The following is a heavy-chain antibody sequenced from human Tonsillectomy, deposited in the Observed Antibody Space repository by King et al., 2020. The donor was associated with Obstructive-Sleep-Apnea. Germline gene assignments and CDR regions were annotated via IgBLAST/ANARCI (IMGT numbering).Heavy chain of an antibody. V-gene: IGHV1-18*04. CDR1: GYTFTSYG. CDR2: ISAYTGNI. Sequence: QLVQSGVEVKKPGASVKVSCKASGYTFTSYGISWVRQAPGQGLEWMGWISAYTGNINYAQKFRGRVIMTTDTSTSTAYMELRSLRSDDTAVYYCARDSVTVSPHHMYFYYGMDVWGQGTTVTVSS. CDR3: ARDSVTVSPHHMYFYYGMDV. D-gene: IGHD4-17*01. J-gene: IGHJ6*02.